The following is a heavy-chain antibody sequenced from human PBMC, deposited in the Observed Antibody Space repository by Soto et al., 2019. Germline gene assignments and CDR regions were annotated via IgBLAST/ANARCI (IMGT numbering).Heavy chain of an antibody. CDR1: GGSISSGGYS. Sequence: QLQLQESGSGLVKPSQTLSLTCAVSGGSISSGGYSWSWIRQPPGKGLAWIGYIYHSGSTYYNPSLKSRVTISVDRSKKQFCLKLSCVTAADRAVYFCARGQVVAAQHWGQGTLVTVSS. V-gene: IGHV4-30-2*01. J-gene: IGHJ4*02. D-gene: IGHD2-15*01. CDR3: ARGQVVAAQH. CDR2: IYHSGST.